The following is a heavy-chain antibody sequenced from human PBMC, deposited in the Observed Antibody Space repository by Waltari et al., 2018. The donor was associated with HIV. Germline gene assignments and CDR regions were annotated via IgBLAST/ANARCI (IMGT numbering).Heavy chain of an antibody. CDR1: GGSISSGSYY. D-gene: IGHD3-22*01. J-gene: IGHJ4*02. V-gene: IGHV4-61*02. Sequence: QVQLQESGPGLVKPSQTLSLTCTVSGGSISSGSYYWSWIRQPAGKGLEWIGRIYTSGSTNYNPSLKSRVTISVDTSKNQFSLKRSSVTAADTAVYYCARAYDSSGLYYFDYWGQGTLVTVSS. CDR2: IYTSGST. CDR3: ARAYDSSGLYYFDY.